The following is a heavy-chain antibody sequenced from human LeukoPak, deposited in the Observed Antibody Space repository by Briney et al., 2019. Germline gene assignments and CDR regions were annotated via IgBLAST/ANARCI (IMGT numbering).Heavy chain of an antibody. V-gene: IGHV3-23*01. CDR3: AKRGLYGTVPFYGMDV. D-gene: IGHD2-8*02. CDR2: IGRTT. J-gene: IGHJ6*02. CDR1: GFTFSSFS. Sequence: GGSLRLSCAASGFTFSSFSMSWVRQAPGKGLEYVSGIGRTTYYAESVKGRFTISRDNSKNTLFLQMNSLRAEDTAVYYCAKRGLYGTVPFYGMDVWGQGTRSPSP.